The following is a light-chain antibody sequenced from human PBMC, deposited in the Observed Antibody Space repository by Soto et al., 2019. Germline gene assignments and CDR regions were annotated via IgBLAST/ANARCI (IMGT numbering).Light chain of an antibody. V-gene: IGKV1-5*03. CDR2: KAY. Sequence: IQMTLSPSTLSASLGDRVTIACRASQSISSWLSCYQQKPGKAPKLLIYKAYSLESGVPSRFRGSGSGTQFTIPISSLQPDDFATYYCQQYNSYSSLTFGGVTKVYIK. CDR1: QSISSW. J-gene: IGKJ4*01. CDR3: QQYNSYSSLT.